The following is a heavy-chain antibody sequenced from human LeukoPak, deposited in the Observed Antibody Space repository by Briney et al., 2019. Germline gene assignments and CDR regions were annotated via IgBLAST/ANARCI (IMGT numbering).Heavy chain of an antibody. CDR2: ISPSSGDT. V-gene: IGHV1-18*01. CDR1: GYTFTRYH. D-gene: IGHD1-26*01. CDR3: ARGGPWERRGQFLYYFDY. J-gene: IGHJ4*02. Sequence: ASVKVSCKASGYTFTRYHISWVRQAPGQGLEWMGWISPSSGDTNYAQKFQGRVTMTTDTATSTAYMDLRSLRSDDTAVYYCARGGPWERRGQFLYYFDYWGQGTLVTVSS.